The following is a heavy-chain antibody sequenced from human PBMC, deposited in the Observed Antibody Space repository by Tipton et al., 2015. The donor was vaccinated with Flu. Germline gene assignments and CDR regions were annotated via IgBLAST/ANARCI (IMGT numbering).Heavy chain of an antibody. D-gene: IGHD3-10*01. CDR2: IYYRGTT. Sequence: TLSLTCTVSGGSVSPYYWNWVRQSPGKGLEWIGYIYYRGTTGYNPSLKSRVTISVDTSKNQVSLKLTSVTAADTAVYYCSRETPSTYYYYFDSWGQGTRVTVSS. CDR3: SRETPSTYYYYFDS. J-gene: IGHJ4*02. V-gene: IGHV4-59*08. CDR1: GGSVSPYY.